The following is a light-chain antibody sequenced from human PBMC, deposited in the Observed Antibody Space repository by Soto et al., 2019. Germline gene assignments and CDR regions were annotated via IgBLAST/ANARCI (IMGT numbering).Light chain of an antibody. J-gene: IGKJ5*01. CDR3: QQYGSSPPIT. CDR1: QSVSSSY. V-gene: IGKV3-20*01. Sequence: EILLTQSPGTLSLSPGEIATLSCGSSQSVSSSYLAWYQQKPGQAPRLLIYGASSRATGIPDRFSGSGSGTDFTLTISRLEPEDFAVYYCQQYGSSPPITFSQGTRLEIK. CDR2: GAS.